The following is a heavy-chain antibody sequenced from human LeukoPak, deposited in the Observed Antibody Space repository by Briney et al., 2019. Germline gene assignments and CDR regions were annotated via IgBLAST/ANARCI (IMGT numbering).Heavy chain of an antibody. CDR1: GGSISSYF. CDR2: IYYSGGT. Sequence: SETLSLTCTVSGGSISSYFWSWIRQPPGKGLEWIGYIYYSGGTKYNPSLKSRVTISVDTSKNQFSLKLSSVTAADTAVYYCASKAAAKGYFDYWGQGTLVTVSS. V-gene: IGHV4-59*12. CDR3: ASKAAAKGYFDY. D-gene: IGHD6-13*01. J-gene: IGHJ4*02.